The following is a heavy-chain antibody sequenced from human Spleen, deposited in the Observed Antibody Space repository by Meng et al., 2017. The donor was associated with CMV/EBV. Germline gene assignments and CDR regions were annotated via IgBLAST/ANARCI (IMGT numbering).Heavy chain of an antibody. CDR1: GGSISSYY. CDR2: IYYTGST. CDR3: ARDRRHDFGGNYWFDN. J-gene: IGHJ4*02. Sequence: SETLSLTCTVSGGSISSYYWNWIRQPPGKGLEWIGYIYYTGSTNYNPSLKSRVTISIDTSKKQFSLRQHSVTAADTAVYFCARDRRHDFGGNYWFDNWGQGTLVTVS. V-gene: IGHV4-59*01. D-gene: IGHD3-3*01.